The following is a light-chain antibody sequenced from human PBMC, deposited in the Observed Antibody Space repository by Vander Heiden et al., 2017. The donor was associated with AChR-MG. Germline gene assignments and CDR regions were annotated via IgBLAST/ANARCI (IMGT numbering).Light chain of an antibody. J-gene: IGKJ5*01. Sequence: DIQMTQSPSSLSASVGDRVTITCRASQSISSYLNWYQQKPGKAPKLLIYAASSLQSGVPSRFSGSASGTDFTLTISSRQPEDFATYYCQQTDSTPPDTFGQGTRLEIK. V-gene: IGKV1-39*01. CDR1: QSISSY. CDR3: QQTDSTPPDT. CDR2: AAS.